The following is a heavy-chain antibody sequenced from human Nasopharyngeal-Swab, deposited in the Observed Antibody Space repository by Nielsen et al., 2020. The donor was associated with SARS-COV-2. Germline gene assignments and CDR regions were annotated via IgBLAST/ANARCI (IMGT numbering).Heavy chain of an antibody. CDR3: AKDNSPFPVHYDFWSGPTYFDY. J-gene: IGHJ4*02. D-gene: IGHD3-3*01. Sequence: GGSLRLSCAASGFTFSSYAMSWVRQAPGKGLEWVSAISGSGGSTYYADSVKGQFTISRDNSKNTLYLQMNSLRAEDTAVYYCAKDNSPFPVHYDFWSGPTYFDYWGQGTLVTVSS. CDR2: ISGSGGST. CDR1: GFTFSSYA. V-gene: IGHV3-23*01.